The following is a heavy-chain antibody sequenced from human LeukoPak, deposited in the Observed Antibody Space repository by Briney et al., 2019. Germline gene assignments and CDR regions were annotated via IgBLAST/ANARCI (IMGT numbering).Heavy chain of an antibody. Sequence: PGGYLRLSCAASGFAVSNNYMTWVRQAPGKGLEWVSVIYIDGRTYYADSVKGRFTISRDNSKNTVYLQMNSLRAEDTGAYYCARDHHSGMPVAQNPYDAFDVWGQGTMVIVSS. J-gene: IGHJ3*01. CDR3: ARDHHSGMPVAQNPYDAFDV. CDR2: IYIDGRT. V-gene: IGHV3-66*01. D-gene: IGHD6-19*01. CDR1: GFAVSNNY.